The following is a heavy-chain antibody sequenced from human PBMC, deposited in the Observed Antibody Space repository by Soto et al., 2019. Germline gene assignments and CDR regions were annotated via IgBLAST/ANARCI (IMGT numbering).Heavy chain of an antibody. CDR3: ARPQDGYSLYCFHY. CDR1: AFTIDDYT. J-gene: IGHJ4*02. D-gene: IGHD4-4*01. V-gene: IGHV3-43*01. Sequence: GRSGTLSSPASAFTIDDYTMHWVLQAPGEGLECVALISWDGGTTYYAYSVKGRFNISRDNSKNSLYLQINSLRTEDTALYYCARPQDGYSLYCFHYWGQSTLVTV. CDR2: ISWDGGTT.